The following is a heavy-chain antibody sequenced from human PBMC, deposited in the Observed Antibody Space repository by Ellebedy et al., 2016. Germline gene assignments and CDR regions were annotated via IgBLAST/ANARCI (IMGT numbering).Heavy chain of an antibody. V-gene: IGHV3-23*01. D-gene: IGHD4-17*01. CDR2: ISGDGDTT. Sequence: GGSLRLXXGASGFKFSDFFMSWVRQAPGGGLEWISTISGDGDTTFSADSVKGRFTISRDNSRNTLYLQMDSLRAADTAVYYCYYGHYSGYWGQGTLVTVSS. CDR1: GFKFSDFF. CDR3: YYGHYSGY. J-gene: IGHJ4*02.